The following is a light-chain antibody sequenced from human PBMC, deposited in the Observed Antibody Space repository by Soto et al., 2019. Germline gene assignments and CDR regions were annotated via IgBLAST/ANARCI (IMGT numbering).Light chain of an antibody. CDR1: QSVLYSSNNKNY. CDR3: QQYYSTPHT. V-gene: IGKV4-1*01. J-gene: IGKJ4*01. CDR2: WAS. Sequence: DIVMTQSPDSLAVSLGERATINCKSSQSVLYSSNNKNYLAWYQQKPGQPPKLLIYWASTRESGVTDRFSGSGSGTDFTLTISSLQADDVAVYYCQQYYSTPHTFGGGTKVEIK.